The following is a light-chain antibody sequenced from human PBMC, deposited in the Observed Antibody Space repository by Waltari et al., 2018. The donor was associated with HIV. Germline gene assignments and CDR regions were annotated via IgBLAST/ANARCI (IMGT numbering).Light chain of an antibody. CDR3: QQYYSTPLT. CDR2: WAS. V-gene: IGKV4-1*01. Sequence: DIVMTQSPDSLAVSLGARATLTCQLSQSVLYSSNNKNYLAWYQQKPGQPPKLLIYWASTRESGVPDRFSGSGSGTDFTLTISSLQAEDVAVYYCQQYYSTPLTFGQGTRLEIK. CDR1: QSVLYSSNNKNY. J-gene: IGKJ5*01.